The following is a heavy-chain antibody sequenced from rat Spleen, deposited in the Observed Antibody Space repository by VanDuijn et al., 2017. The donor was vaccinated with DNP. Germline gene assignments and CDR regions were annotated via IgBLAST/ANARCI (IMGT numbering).Heavy chain of an antibody. J-gene: IGHJ2*01. CDR1: GFNFNDYW. CDR3: AGRPPPTRGPFDY. CDR2: IKKDSSTI. D-gene: IGHD1-4*01. Sequence: EVKLVESGGGLVQPGRSLKLSCAASGFNFNDYWMGWVRQAPGKGLEWIGQIKKDSSTINYTPSLKDKFTISRDNAQNTLYLQMSKLGSDDTATYYCAGRPPPTRGPFDYWGQGVMVTVSS. V-gene: IGHV4-2*01.